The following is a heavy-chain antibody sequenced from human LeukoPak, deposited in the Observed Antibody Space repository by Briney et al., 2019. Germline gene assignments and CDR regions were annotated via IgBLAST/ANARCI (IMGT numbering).Heavy chain of an antibody. V-gene: IGHV3-30-3*01. CDR1: GFTFSSYA. Sequence: GGSLRLSCAASGFTFSSYAMHWVRQAPGKGLEWVAVISYDGSNKYYADSVKGRFTISRDNSKNTLYLQMSSLRAEDTAVYYCARGPDTAMVPPYYFDEWGEGSLVTVSS. CDR2: ISYDGSNK. D-gene: IGHD5-18*01. CDR3: ARGPDTAMVPPYYFDE. J-gene: IGHJ4*02.